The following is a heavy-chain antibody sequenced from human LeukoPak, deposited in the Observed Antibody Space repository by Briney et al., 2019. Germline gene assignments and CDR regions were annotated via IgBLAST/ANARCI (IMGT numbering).Heavy chain of an antibody. CDR2: IYTSGST. J-gene: IGHJ4*02. V-gene: IGHV4-4*07. CDR3: ARGPGGRFSYYFDY. D-gene: IGHD3-3*01. Sequence: PSETLSLTCTVSGGSINNYYWSWIRQPAGKGLEWIGRIYTSGSTNYNPSLKSRVTISVDKSKNQFSLKLTSVNAADTAVYYCARGPGGRFSYYFDYWGQGTLVTVSS. CDR1: GGSINNYY.